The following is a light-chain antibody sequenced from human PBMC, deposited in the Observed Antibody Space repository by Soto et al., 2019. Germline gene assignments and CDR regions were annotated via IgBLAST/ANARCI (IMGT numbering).Light chain of an antibody. CDR1: LSVSNF. V-gene: IGKV3-11*01. Sequence: EIVLTQSPATLSLSPGDRAILSCRASLSVSNFLAWYQQKPGQAPRLLIYDTSNRATGIPARFSGSGSGTDFTLTISNLEPEDFGVYYCQQRSNWPPYTFGQGTKVEIK. CDR2: DTS. J-gene: IGKJ2*01. CDR3: QQRSNWPPYT.